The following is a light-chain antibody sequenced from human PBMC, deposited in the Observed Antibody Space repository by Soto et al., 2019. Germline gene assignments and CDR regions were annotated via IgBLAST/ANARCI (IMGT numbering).Light chain of an antibody. CDR3: QKYNSAPIT. V-gene: IGKV1-27*01. Sequence: DIQMTQSPSSLSASVGDRVTITCRASQGISNYLAWYQQKPGKVPKLLIYAASTLQSGVPSRFSGSASGADVTLTISSLQPEDVATYYCQKYNSAPITCGQGTRLEIK. J-gene: IGKJ5*01. CDR2: AAS. CDR1: QGISNY.